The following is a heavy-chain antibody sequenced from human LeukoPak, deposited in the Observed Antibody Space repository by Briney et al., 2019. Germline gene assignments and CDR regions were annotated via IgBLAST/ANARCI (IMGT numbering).Heavy chain of an antibody. CDR1: GFTFSSYG. CDR2: ISSSSSTI. Sequence: GGSLRLSCAASGFTFSSYGMTWVRQAPGKGLEWVSYISSSSSTIYYADSVKGRFTISRDNSKNTLYLQMNSLRVEDTALYYCAKEGIVAVPAAMMDVWGKGTTVTVSS. CDR3: AKEGIVAVPAAMMDV. V-gene: IGHV3-48*01. D-gene: IGHD2-2*01. J-gene: IGHJ6*04.